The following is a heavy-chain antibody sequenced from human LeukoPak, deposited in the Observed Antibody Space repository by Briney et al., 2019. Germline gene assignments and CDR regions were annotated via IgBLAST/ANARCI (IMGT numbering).Heavy chain of an antibody. V-gene: IGHV3-74*01. CDR2: INSDGSST. CDR3: ARDPGYYDSSGYLDY. J-gene: IGHJ4*02. Sequence: GGSLRRSCAASGFTFSSYWMHWVRQAPGKGLVWVSRINSDGSSTSYADSVKGRFTISRDNAKNTLYLQMNSLRAEDTAVYYCARDPGYYDSSGYLDYWGQGTLVTVSS. D-gene: IGHD3-22*01. CDR1: GFTFSSYW.